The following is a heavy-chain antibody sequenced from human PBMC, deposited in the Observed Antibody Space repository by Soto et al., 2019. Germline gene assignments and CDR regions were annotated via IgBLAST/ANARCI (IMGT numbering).Heavy chain of an antibody. CDR3: ASQAHYFYFYSYMDV. CDR2: IYYSGST. CDR1: GGSIRSSSYY. Sequence: SETLSLTCTVSGGSIRSSSYYWGWIRQPPGKGLEWIGSIYYSGSTYYNPSLKSRVTISVDTSKNQFSLKLSSVTAADTAVYYCASQAHYFYFYSYMDVWGKGTTVTVSS. V-gene: IGHV4-39*01. J-gene: IGHJ6*03.